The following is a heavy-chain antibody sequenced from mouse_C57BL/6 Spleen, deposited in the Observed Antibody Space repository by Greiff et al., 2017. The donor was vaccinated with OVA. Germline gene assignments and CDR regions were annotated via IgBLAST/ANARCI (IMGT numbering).Heavy chain of an antibody. Sequence: VQLQQPGAELVRPGSSVKLSCKASGYTFTSYWMDWVKQRPGQGLEWIGNIYPSDSETHYNQKFKDKATLAVDKSSSTAYMQLSSLTSEDSAVYYCARDDGYYLFAYWGQGTLVTVSA. CDR2: IYPSDSET. D-gene: IGHD2-3*01. CDR3: ARDDGYYLFAY. CDR1: GYTFTSYW. J-gene: IGHJ3*01. V-gene: IGHV1-61*01.